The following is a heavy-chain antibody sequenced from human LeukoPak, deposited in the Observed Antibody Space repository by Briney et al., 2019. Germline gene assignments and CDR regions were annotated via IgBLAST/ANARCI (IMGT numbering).Heavy chain of an antibody. CDR2: IYYSGST. J-gene: IGHJ4*02. V-gene: IGHV4-59*01. CDR3: ARGYDILTGYFWVY. CDR1: GGSISSYY. Sequence: SETLSLTCAVSGGSISSYYWSWIRQPPGKGLEWIGYIYYSGSTNYNPSLKSRVTISVDTSKNQFSLKLSSVTAADTAVYYCARGYDILTGYFWVYWGQGTLVTVS. D-gene: IGHD3-9*01.